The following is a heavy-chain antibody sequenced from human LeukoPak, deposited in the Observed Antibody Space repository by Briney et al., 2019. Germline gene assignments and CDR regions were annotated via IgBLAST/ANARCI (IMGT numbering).Heavy chain of an antibody. CDR3: AREWSWTTTVTTLAYMDV. CDR2: IYYSGST. CDR1: GGSFSSYY. Sequence: SETLSLTCAVYGGSFSSYYWGWIRQPPGKGLEWIGSIYYSGSTYYNPSLKSRVTISVDTSKNQFSLKLSSVTAADTAVYYCAREWSWTTTVTTLAYMDVWGKGTTVTVSS. D-gene: IGHD4-17*01. J-gene: IGHJ6*03. V-gene: IGHV4-39*07.